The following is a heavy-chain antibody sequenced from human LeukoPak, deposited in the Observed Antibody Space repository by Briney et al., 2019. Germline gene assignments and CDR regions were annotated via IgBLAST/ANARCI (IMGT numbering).Heavy chain of an antibody. J-gene: IGHJ6*02. D-gene: IGHD1-14*01. V-gene: IGHV1-69*01. CDR1: GGTFSSYA. CDR3: ARDPRRNQLAMYDYYYGMDV. CDR2: IIPIFGTA. Sequence: GSSVKVSCKASGGTFSSYAISWVRQAPGQGLEWMGGIIPIFGTANYAQKFQGRVTITADESTSTAHMELSSLRSEDTAVYYCARDPRRNQLAMYDYYYGMDVWGQGTTVTVSS.